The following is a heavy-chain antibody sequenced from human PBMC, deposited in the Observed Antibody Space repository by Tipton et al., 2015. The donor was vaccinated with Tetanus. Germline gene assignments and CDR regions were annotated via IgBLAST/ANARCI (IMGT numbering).Heavy chain of an antibody. D-gene: IGHD3-22*01. CDR2: MSYSGGA. J-gene: IGHJ4*02. CDR3: ARDVRGYSYDDSGYYNPSYYFDL. V-gene: IGHV4-59*01. CDR1: GGSISPNY. Sequence: TPSLTCTVSGGSISPNYWSWIRQPPGKGLEWIGQMSYSGGANYNPYLNSRVTISVDTSKNQFSLRLSSVTAADTAVYYCARDVRGYSYDDSGYYNPSYYFDLWGQGTLVTVSS.